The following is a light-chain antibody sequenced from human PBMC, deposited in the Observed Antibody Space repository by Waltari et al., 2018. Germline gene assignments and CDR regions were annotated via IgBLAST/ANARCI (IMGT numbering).Light chain of an antibody. Sequence: EIVMTQSPATLSVSPGDRATLSCRASQSVGSNLAWYQQKPGQAPRLLIYGASTRATGSPARFSGSGYGTEFTLTISSLQSEDFAVYYCQQSNTWPRTFGQGTKVEIK. CDR1: QSVGSN. CDR2: GAS. CDR3: QQSNTWPRT. V-gene: IGKV3-15*01. J-gene: IGKJ1*01.